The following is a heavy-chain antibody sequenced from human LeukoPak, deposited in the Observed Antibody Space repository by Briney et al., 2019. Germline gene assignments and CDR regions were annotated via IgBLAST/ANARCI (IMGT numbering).Heavy chain of an antibody. Sequence: SQTLSLTCAISGDSVSSATWNWIRQSPSRGLEWLGGTYYRSKWYIDYGASVKSRITISPDTSKNQFSLQLNSVTPEDTAVYYCTRAPHHWGSDFWGQGTLVTVSS. D-gene: IGHD7-27*01. J-gene: IGHJ4*02. CDR1: GDSVSSAT. CDR2: TYYRSKWYI. CDR3: TRAPHHWGSDF. V-gene: IGHV6-1*01.